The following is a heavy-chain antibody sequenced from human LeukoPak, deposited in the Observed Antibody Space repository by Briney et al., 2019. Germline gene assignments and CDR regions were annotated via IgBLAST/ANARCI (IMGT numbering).Heavy chain of an antibody. Sequence: GGSLRLSCAASGFTFSSYSMNWARQAPGKGLEWTSYISSSGTSTYYADSVRGRFTISRDNAKNSLYLQMNSLRAEDTAVYYCARSGGGLRSERHCGGGSCQYYGMDVWGQGTTVTVSS. CDR1: GFTFSSYS. V-gene: IGHV3-48*04. CDR3: ARSGGGLRSERHCGGGSCQYYGMDV. CDR2: ISSSGTST. J-gene: IGHJ6*02. D-gene: IGHD2-15*01.